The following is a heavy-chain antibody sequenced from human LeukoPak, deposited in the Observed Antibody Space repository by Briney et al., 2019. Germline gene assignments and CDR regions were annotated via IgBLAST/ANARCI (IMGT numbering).Heavy chain of an antibody. V-gene: IGHV3-64D*06. CDR3: VKDHDWGAFHI. Sequence: GGSLRLSCSASGFTFSTYAMHWVRQAPGKGLEYVSVISSNGGTTYYADSVKGRFTISRDNSKNTLYLQMSSLRAEDTAVYYCVKDHDWGAFHIWGQGTMVTVSS. CDR2: ISSNGGTT. D-gene: IGHD7-27*01. J-gene: IGHJ3*02. CDR1: GFTFSTYA.